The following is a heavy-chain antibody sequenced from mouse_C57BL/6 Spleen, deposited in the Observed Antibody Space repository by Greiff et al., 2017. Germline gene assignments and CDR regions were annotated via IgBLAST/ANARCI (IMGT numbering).Heavy chain of an antibody. D-gene: IGHD1-1*01. CDR3: ARHGVITTVVDWYFDV. J-gene: IGHJ1*03. CDR1: GFTFSSYT. CDR2: ISGGGGNT. V-gene: IGHV5-9*01. Sequence: EVQGVESGGGLVKPGGSLKLSCAASGFTFSSYTMSWVRQTPEKRLEWVATISGGGGNTYYPDSVKGRFTISRDNAKNTLYLQMSSLRSEDTALYYCARHGVITTVVDWYFDVWGTGTTVTVSS.